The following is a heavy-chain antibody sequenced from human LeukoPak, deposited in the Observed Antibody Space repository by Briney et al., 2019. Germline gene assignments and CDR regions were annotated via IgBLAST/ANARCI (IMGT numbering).Heavy chain of an antibody. CDR3: ARNDFWSGTAREDV. D-gene: IGHD3-3*01. CDR2: INPSGGST. CDR1: GGTFSSYA. Sequence: ASVKVSCEASGGTFSSYAISWVRQAPGQGLEWMGIINPSGGSTSYAQKFQGRVTMTRDTSTSTVYMELSSLRSEDTAVYYCARNDFWSGTAREDVWGQGTTVTVSS. V-gene: IGHV1-46*01. J-gene: IGHJ6*02.